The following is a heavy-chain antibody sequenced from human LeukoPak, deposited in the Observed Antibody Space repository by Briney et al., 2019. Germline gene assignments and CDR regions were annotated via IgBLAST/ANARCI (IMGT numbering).Heavy chain of an antibody. CDR3: ARVSYDILTGQYAFDY. CDR2: IGTAGDT. J-gene: IGHJ4*02. Sequence: GGSLRLSCAASGFTFSSYDMHWVCQATGKGLEWVSAIGTAGDTYYPGSVKGRFTISRENAKNSLYLQMNSLRAGDTAVYYCARVSYDILTGQYAFDYWGQGTLVTVSS. V-gene: IGHV3-13*01. D-gene: IGHD3-9*01. CDR1: GFTFSSYD.